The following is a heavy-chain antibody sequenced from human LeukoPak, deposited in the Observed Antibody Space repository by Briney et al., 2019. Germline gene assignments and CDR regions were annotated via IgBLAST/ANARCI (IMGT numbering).Heavy chain of an antibody. J-gene: IGHJ5*02. CDR2: INHSGST. CDR1: GGSFSGYY. CDR3: ARRPLIAVAGKNWFDP. Sequence: SETLSLTCAVYGGSFSGYYWSWIRQPPGKGLEWIGEINHSGSTSYNPSLKSRVTISVDTSKNQFSLKLSSVTAADTAVYYCARRPLIAVAGKNWFDPWGQGTLVTVSS. D-gene: IGHD6-19*01. V-gene: IGHV4-34*01.